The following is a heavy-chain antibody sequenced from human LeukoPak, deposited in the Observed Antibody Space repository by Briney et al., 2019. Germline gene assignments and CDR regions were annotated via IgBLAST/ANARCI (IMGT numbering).Heavy chain of an antibody. CDR2: IYYSGST. CDR3: ARHGAPYFDH. J-gene: IGHJ4*02. D-gene: IGHD1-26*01. V-gene: IGHV4-59*08. CDR1: GGSFSGYY. Sequence: NPSETLSLTCAVYGGSFSGYYWSWIRQPPGKGLEWIAYIYYSGSTNYNPSLKSRVTISVDTSKNQFSLKLSSVTAADTAVYYCARHGAPYFDHWGQGNVVTVSS.